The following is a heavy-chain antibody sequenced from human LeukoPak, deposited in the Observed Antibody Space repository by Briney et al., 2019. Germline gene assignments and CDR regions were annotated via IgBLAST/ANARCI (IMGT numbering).Heavy chain of an antibody. CDR1: GFTLSSYA. V-gene: IGHV3-23*01. D-gene: IGHD3-22*01. J-gene: IGHJ4*02. CDR3: AKHPPAYYYDSSGYSQGGY. Sequence: PGGSLRLSCTASGFTLSSYAMSWVRQAPGKGLEWVSAISGSGGSTYYADSVKGRFTISRDNSKNTLYLQMDSLRAEDTAVYYCAKHPPAYYYDSSGYSQGGYWGQGTLVTVSS. CDR2: ISGSGGST.